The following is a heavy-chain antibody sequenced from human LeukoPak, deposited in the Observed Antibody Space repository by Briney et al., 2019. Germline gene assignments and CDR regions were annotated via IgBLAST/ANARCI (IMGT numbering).Heavy chain of an antibody. CDR2: IYSGGST. CDR1: GFTFSSYW. D-gene: IGHD6-19*01. CDR3: ARGRSSGWYFDAFDI. Sequence: GSLRLSXAASGFTFSSYWMSWVRQAPGKGLEWVSVIYSGGSTYYADSVKGRFTISRDNSKNTLYLQMNSLRAEDTAVYYCARGRSSGWYFDAFDIWGQRTMVTVSS. V-gene: IGHV3-53*01. J-gene: IGHJ3*02.